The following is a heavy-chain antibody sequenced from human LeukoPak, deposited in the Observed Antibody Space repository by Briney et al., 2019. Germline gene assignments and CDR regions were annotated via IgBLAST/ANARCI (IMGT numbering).Heavy chain of an antibody. CDR3: ARIYYDSGAYYRGAFDI. D-gene: IGHD3-22*01. V-gene: IGHV4-59*01. J-gene: IGHJ3*02. Sequence: PSETLSLTCTVSGGSISTYYWSWIRQPPGKGLEWIAYIYNSGSTNSNPSLKSRVTISVDTSKNQFSLRLSSVTAADTAVYYCARIYYDSGAYYRGAFDIWGQGTMVSVSS. CDR2: IYNSGST. CDR1: GGSISTYY.